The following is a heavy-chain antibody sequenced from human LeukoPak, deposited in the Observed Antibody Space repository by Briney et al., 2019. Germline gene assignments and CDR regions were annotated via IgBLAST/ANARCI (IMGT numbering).Heavy chain of an antibody. CDR1: GFTFSSYA. Sequence: GGSLRLSCAASGFTFSSYAMSWVRQAPGKGLEWVSAISGSGGSTYYADSVKGRFTISRDNSKNTLYLQINSLRAEDTAVYYCAKDPNYDSSGYYDYFDYWGQGTLVTVSS. V-gene: IGHV3-23*01. CDR2: ISGSGGST. CDR3: AKDPNYDSSGYYDYFDY. J-gene: IGHJ4*02. D-gene: IGHD3-22*01.